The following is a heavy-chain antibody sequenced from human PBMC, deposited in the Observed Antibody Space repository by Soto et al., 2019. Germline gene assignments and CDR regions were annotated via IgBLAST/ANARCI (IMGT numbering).Heavy chain of an antibody. Sequence: PGGSLRLSCAASGFTFSSYAMSWVRQAPGKGLEWVSAISGSGGSTYYADSVKGRFTISRDNSKNTLYLQMNSLRAEDTAVYYCANQKGYSPEGFDYWGQGTLVTVSS. J-gene: IGHJ4*02. CDR1: GFTFSSYA. CDR2: ISGSGGST. D-gene: IGHD5-18*01. CDR3: ANQKGYSPEGFDY. V-gene: IGHV3-23*01.